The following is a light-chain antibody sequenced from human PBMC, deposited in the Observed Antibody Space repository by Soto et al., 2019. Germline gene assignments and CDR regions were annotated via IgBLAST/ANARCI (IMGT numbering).Light chain of an antibody. CDR1: NSDVGIYDF. J-gene: IGLJ1*01. CDR3: ISYTSDDVRYV. V-gene: IGLV2-14*01. Sequence: QSALTRPASVSGTPGQSITSSCTGSNSDVGIYDFVSWYQHHPGRAPKLIVSEVSHRPSGVSNRFSGSKSDNTASLTISGLQSEDEADYYCISYTSDDVRYVFGTGTKVTVL. CDR2: EVS.